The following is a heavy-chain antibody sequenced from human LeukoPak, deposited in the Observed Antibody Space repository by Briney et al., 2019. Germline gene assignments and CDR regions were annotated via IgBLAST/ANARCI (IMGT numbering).Heavy chain of an antibody. J-gene: IGHJ6*02. V-gene: IGHV4-34*01. CDR1: GDSISSYY. CDR2: INHSGST. CDR3: ARDGYEVPAAIGVNGMDV. D-gene: IGHD2-2*02. Sequence: SETLSLTCTVSGDSISSYYWSWIRQPPGKGLEWIGEINHSGSTNYNPSLKSRVTISVDTSKNQFSLKLSSVTAADTAVYYCARDGYEVPAAIGVNGMDVWGQGTTVTVSS.